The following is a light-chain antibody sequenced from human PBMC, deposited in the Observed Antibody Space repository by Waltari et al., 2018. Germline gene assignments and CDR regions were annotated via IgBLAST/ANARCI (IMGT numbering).Light chain of an antibody. CDR3: SSYTSSGIYV. Sequence: QSALTQPASVSGSPGQSITISCTGSSSDIGVYDYVPWYQHYPGKAPKLIIYDVNSRPSGVSYRFSGSKSGNTASLTISGLQAEDETDYYCSSYTSSGIYVFGTGTKVTVL. J-gene: IGLJ1*01. CDR2: DVN. V-gene: IGLV2-14*03. CDR1: SSDIGVYDY.